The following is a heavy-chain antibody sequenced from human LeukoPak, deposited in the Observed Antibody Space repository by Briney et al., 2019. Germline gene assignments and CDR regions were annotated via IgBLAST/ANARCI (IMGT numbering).Heavy chain of an antibody. CDR3: TTDRYYDNSELQFQH. V-gene: IGHV3-15*01. CDR2: IKRETDGGTI. J-gene: IGHJ1*01. D-gene: IGHD3-22*01. Sequence: PGGSLRLSCVASGFTFSNYYMHWVRQAPGKGLEWLGRIKRETDGGTIDYAAPVKGRSTISRDDSRNTLYLQMDSLKIEDTAVYYCTTDRYYDNSELQFQHWGQGTLVTVPS. CDR1: GFTFSNYY.